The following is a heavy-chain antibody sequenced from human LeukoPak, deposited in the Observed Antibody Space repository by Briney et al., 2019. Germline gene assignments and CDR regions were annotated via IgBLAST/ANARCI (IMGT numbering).Heavy chain of an antibody. CDR3: AWNSGWFRFDY. CDR1: GFTFSNYW. CDR2: IKEDGSDK. D-gene: IGHD6-19*01. Sequence: PGGSLRLSCAASGFTFSNYWMDWVRQSPGKGLEWVANIKEDGSDKYYVDSVKGRFTISRDNAKNSLYLQMNSLRAEDTAVYYCAWNSGWFRFDYWGQGTLVTVSS. V-gene: IGHV3-7*03. J-gene: IGHJ4*02.